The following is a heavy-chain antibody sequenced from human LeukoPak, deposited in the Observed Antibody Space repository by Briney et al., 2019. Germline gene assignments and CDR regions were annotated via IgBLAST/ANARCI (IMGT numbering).Heavy chain of an antibody. J-gene: IGHJ4*02. CDR2: ISYDGSNK. V-gene: IGHV3-30*18. CDR1: GFTFSSYG. CDR3: AKDAYPTLSGSYLDY. Sequence: PGRSLRLSCAASGFTFSSYGMHWVRQAPGKGVEWVAVISYDGSNKYYADSVKGRFTISRDNSKNTLYLQMNSLRAEDTTVYYCAKDAYPTLSGSYLDYWGQGTLVTVSS. D-gene: IGHD1-26*01.